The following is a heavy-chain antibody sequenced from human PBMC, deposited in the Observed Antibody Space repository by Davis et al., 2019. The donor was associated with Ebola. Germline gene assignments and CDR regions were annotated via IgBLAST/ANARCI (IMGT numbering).Heavy chain of an antibody. CDR1: GASISSHY. CDR3: VRFGYGAY. Sequence: PGGSLRLSCSVSGASISSHYWNWIRQPPGKGLEWIGIIYDSGRTNYNPSLKSRVTISADTSKNQFSLKLRSVTAADTAVYYCVRFGYGAYWGRGTLVTVSS. D-gene: IGHD3-22*01. V-gene: IGHV4-59*11. J-gene: IGHJ4*02. CDR2: IYDSGRT.